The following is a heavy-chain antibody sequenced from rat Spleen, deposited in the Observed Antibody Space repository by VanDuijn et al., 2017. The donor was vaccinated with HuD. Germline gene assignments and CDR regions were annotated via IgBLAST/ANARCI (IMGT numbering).Heavy chain of an antibody. CDR3: ARESDWDLDYFDY. J-gene: IGHJ2*01. V-gene: IGHV3-3*01. CDR2: INSAGST. D-gene: IGHD5-1*01. Sequence: EVRLQESGPGLVKPSQTLSLTCSVTDYSITSSYTWNWIRKFPGNKLEWKGYINSAGSTNYNPSLRSRISIARDTSKNQFFLQVNSVTAEDTATYYCARESDWDLDYFDYWGQGVVVTVSS. CDR1: DYSITSSYT.